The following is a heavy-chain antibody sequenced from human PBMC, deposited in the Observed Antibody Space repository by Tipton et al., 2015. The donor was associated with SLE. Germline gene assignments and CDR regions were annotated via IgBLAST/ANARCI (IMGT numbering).Heavy chain of an antibody. CDR3: ARLPGAFDI. D-gene: IGHD3-10*01. V-gene: IGHV4-34*01. CDR2: INHSGST. Sequence: TLSLTCAVYGGSFSGYYWSWIRQPPGKGLEWIGEINHSGSTNYNPSLKSRVTISVDTSKNQFSLKLSSVTAADTAVYYCARLPGAFDIWGQGTMVTVSS. CDR1: GGSFSGYY. J-gene: IGHJ3*02.